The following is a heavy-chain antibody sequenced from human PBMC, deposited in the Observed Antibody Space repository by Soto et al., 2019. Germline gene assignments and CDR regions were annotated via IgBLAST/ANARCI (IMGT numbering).Heavy chain of an antibody. J-gene: IGHJ4*02. CDR1: GFTFSSYA. CDR2: ASIGGST. Sequence: GGSLRLSCSASGFTFSSYAMRWVRQGPGEGRGWVAVASIGGSTHYADSVRGRFTISRDNSKNTLSLQMNSLTAEDTAVYFCAKRRGAGGHFDYWGQGALVTVSS. CDR3: AKRRGAGGHFDY. D-gene: IGHD2-15*01. V-gene: IGHV3-23*01.